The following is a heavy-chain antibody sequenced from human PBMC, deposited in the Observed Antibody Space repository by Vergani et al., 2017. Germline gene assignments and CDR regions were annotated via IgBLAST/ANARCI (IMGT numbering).Heavy chain of an antibody. Sequence: EVQLVESGGGLVKPGGSLRLSCVASGFTFSSYAMSWVRQAPGKGLQWVSSINGGGDSTFYADSVRGRFTISRDRSEMIYLQMNSLRAEDTAIYYCAKQWNTSGFYSIDFWGQGTLVTVSS. CDR1: GFTFSSYA. J-gene: IGHJ4*02. CDR2: INGGGDST. CDR3: AKQWNTSGFYSIDF. V-gene: IGHV3-23*04. D-gene: IGHD3-22*01.